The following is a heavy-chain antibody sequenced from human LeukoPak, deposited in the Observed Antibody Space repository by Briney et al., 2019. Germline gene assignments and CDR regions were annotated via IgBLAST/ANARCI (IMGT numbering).Heavy chain of an antibody. CDR2: ISYDGSNK. Sequence: GGSLRLSCVVSGFTFNRCWMNWVRQAPGKGLEWVAVISYDGSNKYYADSVKGRFTISRDNSKNTLYLQMNSLRAEDTAVYCCARIAVAGIVNYYYGMDVWGQGTTVTVSS. CDR1: GFTFNRCW. V-gene: IGHV3-30-3*01. J-gene: IGHJ6*02. CDR3: ARIAVAGIVNYYYGMDV. D-gene: IGHD6-19*01.